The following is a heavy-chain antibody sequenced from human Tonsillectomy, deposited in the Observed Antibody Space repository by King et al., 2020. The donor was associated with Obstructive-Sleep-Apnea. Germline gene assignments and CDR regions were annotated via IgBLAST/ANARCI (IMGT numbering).Heavy chain of an antibody. J-gene: IGHJ6*02. CDR1: GGSISSSSYY. CDR2: IYYSGST. V-gene: IGHV4-39*07. D-gene: IGHD3-10*01. CDR3: AREGSRSWAPSGGMDV. Sequence: LQLQESGPGLVKPSETLSLTCTVSGGSISSSSYYWGWIRQPPGKGLEWIGSIYYSGSTYYNPSLKSRVTISVDTSKNQFSLKLSSVTAADTAVYYCAREGSRSWAPSGGMDVWGQGTTVTVSS.